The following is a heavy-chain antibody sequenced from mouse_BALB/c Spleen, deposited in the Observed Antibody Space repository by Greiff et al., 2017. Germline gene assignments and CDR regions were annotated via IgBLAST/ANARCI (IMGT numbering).Heavy chain of an antibody. V-gene: IGHV1-84*02. CDR1: GYTFTDYY. CDR2: IYPGSGNT. Sequence: QVQLKQSGPELVKPGASVKISCKASGYTFTDYYINWVKQKPGQGLEWIGWIYPGSGNTKYNEKFKGKATLTVDTSSSTAYMQLSSLTSEDTAVYFCARDYYGSSYGFAYWGQGTLVTASA. J-gene: IGHJ3*01. CDR3: ARDYYGSSYGFAY. D-gene: IGHD1-1*01.